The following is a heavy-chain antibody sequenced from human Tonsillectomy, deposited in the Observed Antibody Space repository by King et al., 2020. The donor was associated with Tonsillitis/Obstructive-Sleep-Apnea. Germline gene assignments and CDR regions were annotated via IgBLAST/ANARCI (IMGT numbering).Heavy chain of an antibody. CDR1: GGSFSGYY. D-gene: IGHD3-3*01. CDR2: INHSGST. Sequence: VQLQQWGAGLLKPSEPLSLTCAVYGGSFSGYYWSWIRQPPGKGLEWIGEINHSGSTNYNPSLKSRVTISVDTSKNQFSLKLSSVTAADTAVYYCARGLNTIFGVLIDYWGQGTLVTVSS. V-gene: IGHV4-34*01. CDR3: ARGLNTIFGVLIDY. J-gene: IGHJ4*02.